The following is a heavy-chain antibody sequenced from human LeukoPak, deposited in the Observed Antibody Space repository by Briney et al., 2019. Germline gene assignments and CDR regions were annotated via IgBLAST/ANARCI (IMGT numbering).Heavy chain of an antibody. Sequence: GGSLRLSCAVSGFTFSSYSMSWVRQAPGKGLEWVGRIKSKTDGGTRDYAAPVKGRFTISRDEKNTLYLQMNSLKTEDTAVYYCTTVKTGYTSGWYRGGAFDIWGQGTMVTVSS. J-gene: IGHJ3*02. CDR2: IKSKTDGGTR. D-gene: IGHD6-19*01. CDR1: GFTFSSYS. V-gene: IGHV3-15*01. CDR3: TTVKTGYTSGWYRGGAFDI.